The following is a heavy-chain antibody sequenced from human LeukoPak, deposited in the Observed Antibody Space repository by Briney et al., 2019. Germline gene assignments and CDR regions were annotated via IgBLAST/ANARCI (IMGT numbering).Heavy chain of an antibody. CDR2: INPNSGGT. D-gene: IGHD2-8*01. J-gene: IGHJ3*02. CDR3: ANNWVCDAFDI. CDR1: GYTFTGYY. V-gene: IGHV1-2*06. Sequence: ASVKVSCKASGYTFTGYYMHWVRQAPGQGLEWMGRINPNSGGTNYAQKFQGSVTMTRDTSISTAYMELRRLRSDDTALYFCANNWVCDAFDIWGQGTMVTVSS.